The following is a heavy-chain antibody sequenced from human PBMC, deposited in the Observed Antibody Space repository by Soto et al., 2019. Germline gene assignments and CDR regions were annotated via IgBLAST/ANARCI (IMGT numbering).Heavy chain of an antibody. CDR3: VRAGADYGDSGSGYYYYGMDV. D-gene: IGHD4-17*01. Sequence: SETLSLTCAVYGGSFSGYYWSWIRQPPGKGLEWIGEINHSGSTNYNPSLKSRVTISVDTSKNQFSLKLSSVTAADTAVYYCVRAGADYGDSGSGYYYYGMDVWGQGTTVTVSS. CDR1: GGSFSGYY. J-gene: IGHJ6*02. V-gene: IGHV4-34*01. CDR2: INHSGST.